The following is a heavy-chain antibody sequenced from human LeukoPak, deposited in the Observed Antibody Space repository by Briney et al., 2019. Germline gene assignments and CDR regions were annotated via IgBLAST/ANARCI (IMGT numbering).Heavy chain of an antibody. CDR2: ISSSGAT. CDR1: GFIVSSFS. V-gene: IGHV3-48*02. Sequence: GGSLRLSCAASGFIVSSFSMNWVRQVQGKGMEWVSYISSSGATYYADSMKGRLIISRDDGQNSLYLQMNSLSDEDTAVYYCVRILRGSGNYGAFDVWGQGTLVTVSS. D-gene: IGHD1-26*01. CDR3: VRILRGSGNYGAFDV. J-gene: IGHJ3*01.